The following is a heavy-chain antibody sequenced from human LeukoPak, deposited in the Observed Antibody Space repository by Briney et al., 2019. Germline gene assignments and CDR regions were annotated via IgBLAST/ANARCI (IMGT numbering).Heavy chain of an antibody. CDR2: ISSSSSTI. V-gene: IGHV3-48*01. J-gene: IGHJ4*02. CDR3: ARDGGTGDFDY. D-gene: IGHD7-27*01. Sequence: GGSLRLSCAASGFTFSSYSMNWVRQAPGKGLEWVSYISSSSSTIYYADSVKGRFTISRDNAKNSLYLQMNSLRAEDTAVYYCARDGGTGDFDYWGQGTLVTASS. CDR1: GFTFSSYS.